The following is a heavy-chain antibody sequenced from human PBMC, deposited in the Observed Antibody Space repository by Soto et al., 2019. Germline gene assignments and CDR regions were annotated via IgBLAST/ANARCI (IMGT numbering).Heavy chain of an antibody. J-gene: IGHJ4*02. CDR1: GYSFTNYW. CDR3: ARRHSTWYAVVY. V-gene: IGHV5-51*03. Sequence: EVELVQSGAEVKKPGESLKISCKGSGYSFTNYWIGWVRQMPGKGLEWMGIIYPGDSDTRYSPSFQGQVTISADKSTRTAYLQWTSLKASATAMYYCARRHSTWYAVVYWGQGTLVTVSS. D-gene: IGHD6-13*01. CDR2: IYPGDSDT.